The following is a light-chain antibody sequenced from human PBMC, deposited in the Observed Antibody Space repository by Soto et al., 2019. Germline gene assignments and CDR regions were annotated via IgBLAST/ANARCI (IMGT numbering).Light chain of an antibody. CDR1: TGTVTSGHY. Sequence: QAVVTQEPSLTVSPGGTVTLTCGSSTGTVTSGHYASWFQQKPGQAPRTLIYDTTNKRSWTPARFSGSLLGGKAALTLSGAQPEDEAEYSCMLSSWGSVVFGGGTKLTVL. CDR3: MLSSWGSVV. J-gene: IGLJ3*02. CDR2: DTT. V-gene: IGLV7-46*01.